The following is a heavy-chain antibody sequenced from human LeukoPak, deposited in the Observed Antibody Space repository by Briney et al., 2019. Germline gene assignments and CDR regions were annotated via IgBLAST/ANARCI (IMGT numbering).Heavy chain of an antibody. D-gene: IGHD6-13*01. CDR1: GFTVSSNY. CDR3: ARGPLAGTFDY. J-gene: IGHJ4*02. CDR2: IYSGGST. V-gene: IGHV3-53*01. Sequence: PGGSLRLSCAASGFTVSSNYMSWVRQAPEKGLEWVSVIYSGGSTYYADSVKGRFTISRDNSKNTLYLQMNSLRAEDTAVYYCARGPLAGTFDYWGQGTLVTVSS.